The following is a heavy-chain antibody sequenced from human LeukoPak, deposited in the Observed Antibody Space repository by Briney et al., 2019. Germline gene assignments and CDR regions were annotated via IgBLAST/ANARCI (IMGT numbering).Heavy chain of an antibody. Sequence: ASVKVSCKASGYTFTSYAMHWVRQAPGQRLEWMGWINTNTGNPTYAQGFTGRFVFSLDTSVSTAYLQISSLKAEDTAVYYCARDQLRITMVRGVILDPDAFDIWGQGTMVTVSS. CDR2: INTNTGNP. CDR1: GYTFTSYA. CDR3: ARDQLRITMVRGVILDPDAFDI. V-gene: IGHV7-4-1*02. D-gene: IGHD3-10*01. J-gene: IGHJ3*02.